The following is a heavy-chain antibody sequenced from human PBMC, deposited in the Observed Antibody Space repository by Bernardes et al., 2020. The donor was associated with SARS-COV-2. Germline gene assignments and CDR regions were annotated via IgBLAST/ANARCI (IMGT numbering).Heavy chain of an antibody. Sequence: SETLSLTCAVSGGSISSGGYSWSWIRQPPGKGLEWIGYIYHSGSTYYNPSLKSRVTISVDRSKNQFSLKLSSVTAADTAVYYCASRKGRTIDYWGQGTLVTVSS. J-gene: IGHJ4*02. CDR1: GGSISSGGYS. V-gene: IGHV4-30-2*01. CDR2: IYHSGST. CDR3: ASRKGRTIDY.